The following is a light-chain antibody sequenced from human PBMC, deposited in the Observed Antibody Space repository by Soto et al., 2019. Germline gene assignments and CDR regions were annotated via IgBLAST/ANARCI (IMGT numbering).Light chain of an antibody. V-gene: IGLV2-14*01. CDR2: DVT. CDR1: SSDVGSYNL. Sequence: QSVLTQPASVSGSPGQSITISCTGTSSDVGSYNLVSWYLQYPGKAPKLMIYDVTNRPSGVSNRFSGSKSGNTASLTISGLQAEDEGDYYCSSATSSSTPVVFGGGTQLTVL. CDR3: SSATSSSTPVV. J-gene: IGLJ2*01.